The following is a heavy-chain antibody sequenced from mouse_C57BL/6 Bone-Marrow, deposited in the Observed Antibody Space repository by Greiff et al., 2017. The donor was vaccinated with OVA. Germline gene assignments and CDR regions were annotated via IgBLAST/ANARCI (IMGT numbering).Heavy chain of an antibody. CDR2: IYPGDGDT. CDR3: AINYYGSSYVGYFDV. Sequence: QVQLQQSGPELVKPGASVKISCKASGYAFSSSWMNWVKQRPGKGLEWIGRIYPGDGDTNYNGKFKGKATLTADKSSSTAYMQLSSLTSEDSAVYFCAINYYGSSYVGYFDVWGTGTTVTVSS. V-gene: IGHV1-82*01. J-gene: IGHJ1*03. CDR1: GYAFSSSW. D-gene: IGHD1-1*01.